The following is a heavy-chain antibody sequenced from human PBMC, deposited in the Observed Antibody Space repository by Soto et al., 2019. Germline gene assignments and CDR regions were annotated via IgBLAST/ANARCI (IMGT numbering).Heavy chain of an antibody. V-gene: IGHV1-69*13. CDR3: ARTNDSGGPIDY. D-gene: IGHD4-17*01. CDR2: IIPIFGTA. CDR1: GGTFSSYA. Sequence: SVKVSCKASGGTFSSYAISWVRQAPGQGLEWMGGIIPIFGTANYAQKFQGRVTITADESTSTAYMELSSLRSEDTTVYYCARTNDSGGPIDYCGQGTLLTVSS. J-gene: IGHJ4*02.